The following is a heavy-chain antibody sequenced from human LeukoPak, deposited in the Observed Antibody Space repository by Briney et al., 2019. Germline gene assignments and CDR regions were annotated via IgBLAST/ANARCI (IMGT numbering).Heavy chain of an antibody. D-gene: IGHD2-21*02. CDR3: AKDLAHLAYCGGDCYSYFDY. CDR1: GFTFSSYA. CDR2: ISGSGGST. J-gene: IGHJ4*02. V-gene: IGHV3-23*01. Sequence: GGSLRLSCAASGFTFSSYAMSWVRQAPGKGLEWVSAISGSGGSTYYADSVKGRFTISRDNSKNTLYLQMNSLRAEDTAVYYCAKDLAHLAYCGGDCYSYFDYWGQGTLVTVSS.